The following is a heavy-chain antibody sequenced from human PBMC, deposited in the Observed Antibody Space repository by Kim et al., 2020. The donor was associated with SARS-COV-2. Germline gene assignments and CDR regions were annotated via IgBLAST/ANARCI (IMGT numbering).Heavy chain of an antibody. J-gene: IGHJ4*02. CDR3: AKDYSGGYYGPFDY. D-gene: IGHD1-26*01. CDR1: GFTFSSYG. V-gene: IGHV3-30*18. Sequence: GGSLRLSCAASGFTFSSYGMHWVRQAPGKGLEWVAVISYDGSNKYYADSVKGRFTISRDNSKNTLYLEMNSLRAEDTAVYYCAKDYSGGYYGPFDYWGQGTLVTVSS. CDR2: ISYDGSNK.